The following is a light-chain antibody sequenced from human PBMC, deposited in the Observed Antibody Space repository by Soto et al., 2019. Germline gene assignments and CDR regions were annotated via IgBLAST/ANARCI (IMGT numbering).Light chain of an antibody. Sequence: QSALTQPASVSGSPGQSITISCTGTGGDIGNYNLVSWYRQNPGEAPKLIIYEVNKRPSGFSSRLSGSKSGYTAFLTISGLQAEDEADYHCCSYAGSHSYIFGSGTKLTVL. V-gene: IGLV2-23*02. CDR2: EVN. CDR1: GGDIGNYNL. CDR3: CSYAGSHSYI. J-gene: IGLJ1*01.